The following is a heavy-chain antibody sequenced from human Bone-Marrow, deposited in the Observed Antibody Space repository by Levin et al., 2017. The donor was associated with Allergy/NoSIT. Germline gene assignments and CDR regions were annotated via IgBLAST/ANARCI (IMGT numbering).Heavy chain of an antibody. CDR2: ISDDEHNK. J-gene: IGHJ4*02. CDR1: GFFFSSFA. V-gene: IGHV3-30*09. Sequence: PGGSLRLSCAASGFFFSSFAMYWVRQAPGKGLEWVALISDDEHNKYFADSVRGRFGISRDNSKNTLYLQLNSLRPEDTAVYYCANKGYSGDEVDDWGQGTLVTVSS. CDR3: ANKGYSGDEVDD. D-gene: IGHD5-12*01.